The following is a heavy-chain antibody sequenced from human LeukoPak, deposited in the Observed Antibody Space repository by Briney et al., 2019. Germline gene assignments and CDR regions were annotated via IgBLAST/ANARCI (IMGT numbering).Heavy chain of an antibody. CDR1: GGSISSGYYY. Sequence: PSETLSLTCAVSGGSISSGYYYWSGIRQPAGKGLEWIGRIYTSEITNYNPSLKSRVTMSGDTSKNQFSLKLSSVTAADTAVYYCARGYSTSSKGDFDYWGQGTLVTVSS. J-gene: IGHJ4*02. V-gene: IGHV4-61*02. CDR3: ARGYSTSSKGDFDY. D-gene: IGHD6-6*01. CDR2: IYTSEIT.